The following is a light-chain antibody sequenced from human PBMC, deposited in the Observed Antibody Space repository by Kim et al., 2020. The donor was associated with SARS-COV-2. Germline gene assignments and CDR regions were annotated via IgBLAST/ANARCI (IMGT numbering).Light chain of an antibody. Sequence: ANIKCKSSQSVLYSSNNKNYLAWYQQKPGQPPKLLIYWASTRESGVPDRFSGSESGTDFTLTISSLQAEDVAVYYCQQYYSTPLTFGGGTKVDIK. V-gene: IGKV4-1*01. CDR2: WAS. CDR3: QQYYSTPLT. J-gene: IGKJ4*01. CDR1: QSVLYSSNNKNY.